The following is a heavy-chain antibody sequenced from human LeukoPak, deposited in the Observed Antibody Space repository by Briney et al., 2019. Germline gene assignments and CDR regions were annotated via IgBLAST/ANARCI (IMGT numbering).Heavy chain of an antibody. CDR1: GFTFSSYS. J-gene: IGHJ4*02. D-gene: IGHD2-21*01. CDR2: ISSSSSYI. V-gene: IGHV3-21*01. CDR3: ARGKFPGFDY. Sequence: GGSLRLSCAASGFTFSSYSMTWVRQAPGKGLEWVSSISSSSSYIYYADSVKGRFTISRDNAKNSLYLQMNSLRAEDTAVYYCARGKFPGFDYWGQGTLVTVSS.